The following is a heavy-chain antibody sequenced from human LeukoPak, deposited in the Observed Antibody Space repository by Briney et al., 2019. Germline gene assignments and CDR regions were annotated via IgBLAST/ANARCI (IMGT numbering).Heavy chain of an antibody. CDR3: ARAYFSSWYMNWFDP. CDR1: GYSISSGYY. J-gene: IGHJ5*02. V-gene: IGHV4-38-2*02. CDR2: IYPSGST. D-gene: IGHD6-13*01. Sequence: SETLSLTCTVSGYSISSGYYWGWIRQPPGKGLEWIGSIYPSGSTYYYPSLKSRVTISLDTSKNQFSLKLSSVTAADTAVYYCARAYFSSWYMNWFDPWGQGTLVTVSS.